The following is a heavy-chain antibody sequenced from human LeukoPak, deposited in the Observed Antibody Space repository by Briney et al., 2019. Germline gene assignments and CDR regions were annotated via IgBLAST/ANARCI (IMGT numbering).Heavy chain of an antibody. Sequence: GGSLTHSCAASGFTFSNRWMSGARPAPGKGLVGVSHHKSDGSSRHYAHPVKGRFTISRDNAKNTLHLQMTSLRAEDTAVYYCARGGPDSSDYSSLFDYWGRGILVTVSS. V-gene: IGHV3-74*01. CDR2: HKSDGSSR. D-gene: IGHD3-22*01. J-gene: IGHJ4*02. CDR3: ARGGPDSSDYSSLFDY. CDR1: GFTFSNRW.